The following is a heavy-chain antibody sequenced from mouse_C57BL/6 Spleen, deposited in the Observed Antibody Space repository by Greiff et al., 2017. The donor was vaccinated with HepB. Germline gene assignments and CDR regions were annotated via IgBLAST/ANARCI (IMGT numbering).Heavy chain of an antibody. Sequence: VQLQQSGPEPVKPGASVKIPCKASGYTFTDYNMDWVKQSHGKSLEWIGDINPNNGGTIYNQKFKGKATLTVDKSSSTAYMELRSLTSEDTAVYYCARKDYGSSYGYFDVWGTGTTVTVSS. J-gene: IGHJ1*03. CDR2: INPNNGGT. D-gene: IGHD1-1*01. CDR3: ARKDYGSSYGYFDV. CDR1: GYTFTDYN. V-gene: IGHV1-18*01.